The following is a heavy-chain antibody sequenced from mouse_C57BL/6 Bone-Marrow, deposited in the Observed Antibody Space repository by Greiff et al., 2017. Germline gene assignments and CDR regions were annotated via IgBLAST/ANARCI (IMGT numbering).Heavy chain of an antibody. Sequence: VQLQQSGAELVRPGASVKLSCTASGFNIKDDYMHWVKQRPEQGLEWIGWIDPENGDTEYASKFQGKATITADTSSTTAYLQLSSLTSEDTAVYYCTGLLYPRYFDYWGQGTTLTVSS. CDR3: TGLLYPRYFDY. D-gene: IGHD2-1*01. CDR2: IDPENGDT. J-gene: IGHJ2*01. CDR1: GFNIKDDY. V-gene: IGHV14-4*01.